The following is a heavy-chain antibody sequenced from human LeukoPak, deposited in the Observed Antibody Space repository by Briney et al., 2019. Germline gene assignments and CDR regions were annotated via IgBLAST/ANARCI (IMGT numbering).Heavy chain of an antibody. J-gene: IGHJ4*02. CDR2: IYYSGST. V-gene: IGHV4-4*02. D-gene: IGHD1-26*01. Sequence: SETLSLTCAVSGGSISTNNWWSWVRQPPGEGLEWIGSIYYSGSTYYNSSLQSRVTISVHMSNNQFALKLSSVTAADTAVYYCAGLHSSGSYYERGLYYFDYWGQGTLVTVSS. CDR3: AGLHSSGSYYERGLYYFDY. CDR1: GGSISTNNW.